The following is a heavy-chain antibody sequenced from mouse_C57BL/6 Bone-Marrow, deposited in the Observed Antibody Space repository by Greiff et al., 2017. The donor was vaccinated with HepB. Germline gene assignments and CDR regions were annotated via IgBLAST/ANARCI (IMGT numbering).Heavy chain of an antibody. D-gene: IGHD1-1*01. CDR3: ARDYGSSY. Sequence: QVQLQQPGAELVKPGASVKLSCKASGYTFTSYWMQWVKQRPGQGLEWIGEIDPSDSYTNYNQKFKGKATLTVDTSSSHAYMQLSSLTSEDSAVYYCARDYGSSYWGQGTTLTVSS. V-gene: IGHV1-50*01. CDR1: GYTFTSYW. J-gene: IGHJ2*01. CDR2: IDPSDSYT.